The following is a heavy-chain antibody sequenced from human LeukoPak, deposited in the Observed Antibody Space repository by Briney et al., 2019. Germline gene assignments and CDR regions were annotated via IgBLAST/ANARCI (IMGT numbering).Heavy chain of an antibody. J-gene: IGHJ4*02. CDR1: GYSFSSYW. CDR3: ARAWDSGSYLSNYYFDY. Sequence: GESLKISCKGSGYSFSSYWIGWVRQMPGKGLEWMGIIYPGDSDTRYSPSFQGQVTISADKSISTAYLQWSSLKASDTAMYYCARAWDSGSYLSNYYFDYWGQGTLVTVSS. V-gene: IGHV5-51*01. CDR2: IYPGDSDT. D-gene: IGHD1-26*01.